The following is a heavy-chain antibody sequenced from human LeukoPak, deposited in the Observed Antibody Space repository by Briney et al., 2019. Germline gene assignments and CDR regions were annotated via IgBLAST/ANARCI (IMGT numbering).Heavy chain of an antibody. V-gene: IGHV4-4*09. Sequence: SETLSLTCTVSGGSISSYYWSWIRQPPGKGLEWIGYIYTSGSTNYNPSFKSRVTISVDTSKNQFSLKLSSVTAADTAVYYCARQGFYCSSTSCNLGFFDYWGQGTLVTVSS. CDR2: IYTSGST. CDR3: ARQGFYCSSTSCNLGFFDY. CDR1: GGSISSYY. J-gene: IGHJ4*02. D-gene: IGHD2-2*01.